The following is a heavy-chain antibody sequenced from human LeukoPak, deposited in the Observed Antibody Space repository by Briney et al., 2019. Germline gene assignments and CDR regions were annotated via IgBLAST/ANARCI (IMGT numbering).Heavy chain of an antibody. Sequence: GGSLRLSCAASGFTFSSYWMSWVRQAPGKGLEWVANIKQDGSEKYYVDSVKGRFTISRDNAKNSLYLQMNSLRAEDTAVYYCASINSGSYSRAFDIWGQGTMVTVSS. J-gene: IGHJ3*02. V-gene: IGHV3-7*01. CDR2: IKQDGSEK. CDR1: GFTFSSYW. CDR3: ASINSGSYSRAFDI. D-gene: IGHD1-26*01.